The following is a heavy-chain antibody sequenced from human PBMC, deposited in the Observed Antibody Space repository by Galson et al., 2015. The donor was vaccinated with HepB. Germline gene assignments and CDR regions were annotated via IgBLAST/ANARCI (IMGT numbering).Heavy chain of an antibody. CDR2: INHSGST. J-gene: IGHJ6*03. CDR3: ARARVDFWSGHYYYYYMDV. D-gene: IGHD3-3*01. CDR1: GGSFSGYY. Sequence: ETLSLTCAVYGGSFSGYYWSWIRQPPGKGLEWIGEINHSGSTNYNPSLKSRVTISVDTSKNQFSLKLSSVTAADTAVYYCARARVDFWSGHYYYYYMDVWGKGTTVTVSS. V-gene: IGHV4-34*01.